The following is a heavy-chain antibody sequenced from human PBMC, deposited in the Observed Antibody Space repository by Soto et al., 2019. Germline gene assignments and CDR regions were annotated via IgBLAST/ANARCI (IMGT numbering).Heavy chain of an antibody. Sequence: QVQLVQSRAEVKKPGALVKVSCKASGYTLTNYFMHWVRQAPGKGLAWMGIINPSGGSTTYALRFHGRGSMTRDTSTDTVCLEISSLRSGDSAVDYYARELYSSPPWGQGSLVTVS. D-gene: IGHD6-13*01. CDR1: GYTLTNYF. CDR2: INPSGGST. V-gene: IGHV1-46*01. CDR3: ARELYSSPP. J-gene: IGHJ5*02.